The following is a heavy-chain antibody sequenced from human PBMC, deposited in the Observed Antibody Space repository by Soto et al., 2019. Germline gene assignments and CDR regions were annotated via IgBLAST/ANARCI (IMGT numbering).Heavy chain of an antibody. Sequence: ASVKVSCRAYEFSFTSHGISWVRQAPGQGLESMGWISLYNGNTNYAQQFQGRVTMTTDTSTSTAYMELRSLRSDDKAMYFCAALSPPNYYDTSGVFKDKWFEPCGGGTLFAVCS. CDR2: ISLYNGNT. CDR1: EFSFTSHG. D-gene: IGHD3-22*01. V-gene: IGHV1-18*04. CDR3: AALSPPNYYDTSGVFKDKWFEP. J-gene: IGHJ5*02.